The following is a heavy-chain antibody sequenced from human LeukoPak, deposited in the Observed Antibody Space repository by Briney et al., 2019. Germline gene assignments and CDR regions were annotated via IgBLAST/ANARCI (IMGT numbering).Heavy chain of an antibody. CDR3: ARDTITMVRGSNWFDP. V-gene: IGHV4-39*07. CDR2: IYYSGST. J-gene: IGHJ5*02. D-gene: IGHD3-10*01. CDR1: GGSISSSSYY. Sequence: PSETLSLTCTVSGGSISSSSYYWGWIRQPPGKGLEWIGSIYYSGSTYYNPSLKSRVTISVDTSKNQFSLKLSSVTAADTAVYYCARDTITMVRGSNWFDPWGQGTPVTVSS.